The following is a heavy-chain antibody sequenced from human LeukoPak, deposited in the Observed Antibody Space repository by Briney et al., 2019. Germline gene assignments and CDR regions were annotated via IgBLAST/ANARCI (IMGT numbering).Heavy chain of an antibody. V-gene: IGHV3-21*01. CDR3: ARVGDYYDSSGYSHGFDY. Sequence: GGSLRLSCAASGFTFSSYSMNWVRQAPGKGLEWVSSISSSSSCIYYADSVKGRFTISRDNAKNSLYLQMNSLRAEDTAVNYCARVGDYYDSSGYSHGFDYWGQGTLVTVSS. J-gene: IGHJ4*02. CDR1: GFTFSSYS. D-gene: IGHD3-22*01. CDR2: ISSSSSCI.